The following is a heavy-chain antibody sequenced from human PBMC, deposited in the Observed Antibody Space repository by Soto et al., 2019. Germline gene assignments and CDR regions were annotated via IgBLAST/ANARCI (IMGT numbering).Heavy chain of an antibody. J-gene: IGHJ4*02. D-gene: IGHD3-10*01. CDR2: MLYSGNT. CDR3: ARHAPYGPIDY. Sequence: LSLTCTVSGDSISSSTYYWVWIRQSPGKGPEWIGSMLYSGNTYYNPSLKNRVTRSVDTSKNQFSLKLSSVTVADTAVYYCARHAPYGPIDYWGQGTLVTVSS. V-gene: IGHV4-39*01. CDR1: GDSISSSTYY.